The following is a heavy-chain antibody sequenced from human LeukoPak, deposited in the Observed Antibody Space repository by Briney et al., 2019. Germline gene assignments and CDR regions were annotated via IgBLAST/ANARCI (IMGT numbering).Heavy chain of an antibody. Sequence: SQTLSLTCAISADSVSSNSATWNWIRQSPSRGLEWLARTYYRSKWFTDYAVSVKSRITINADTSKNQFSLLLNSVTPEYTAVYDCARVNERYIGNIASRPFDYWGQGTLVTVSS. CDR3: ARVNERYIGNIASRPFDY. J-gene: IGHJ4*02. V-gene: IGHV6-1*01. D-gene: IGHD6-6*01. CDR2: TYYRSKWFT. CDR1: ADSVSSNSAT.